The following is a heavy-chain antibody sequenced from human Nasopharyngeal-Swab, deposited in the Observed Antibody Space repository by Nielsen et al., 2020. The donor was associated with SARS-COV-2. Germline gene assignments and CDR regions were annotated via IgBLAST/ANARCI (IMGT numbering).Heavy chain of an antibody. CDR2: INTNTGNP. V-gene: IGHV7-4-1*02. CDR1: GYTFTGYY. D-gene: IGHD3-10*01. J-gene: IGHJ4*02. Sequence: ASVKVSCKASGYTFTGYYMHWVRQAPGQGLEWMGWINTNTGNPTYAQGFTGRFVFSLDTSVSTAYLQISSLKAEDTAVYYCARLSWFGESIYYFDYWGQGTLVTVSS. CDR3: ARLSWFGESIYYFDY.